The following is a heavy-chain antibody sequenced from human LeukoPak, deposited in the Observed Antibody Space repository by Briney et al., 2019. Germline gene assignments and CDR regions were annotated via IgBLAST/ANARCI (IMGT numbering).Heavy chain of an antibody. V-gene: IGHV1-18*04. CDR3: ARGAGADYDY. CDR1: GYTFTGYY. J-gene: IGHJ4*02. Sequence: GASVKVSCKASGYTFTGYYMHWVRQAPGQGLEWMGWISAYNGNTNYAQKLQGRVTMTTDTSTSTAYMELRSLRSDDTAVYYCARGAGADYDYWGQGTLVTVSS. D-gene: IGHD1-26*01. CDR2: ISAYNGNT.